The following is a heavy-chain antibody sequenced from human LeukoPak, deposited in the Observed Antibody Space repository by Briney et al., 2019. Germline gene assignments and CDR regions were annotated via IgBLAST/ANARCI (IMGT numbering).Heavy chain of an antibody. J-gene: IGHJ3*02. CDR2: IYYSGSI. CDR3: ARKATTGPTKAAFDI. Sequence: SETLSLTCAVSGYSISSSNYWGWIRQPPGKGLEWIGHIYYSGSIYYNPSLKSRVTMSVDTSKNQFSLKLSSVTAVDTAVYYCARKATTGPTKAAFDIWGQGTMVTVSS. CDR1: GYSISSSNY. V-gene: IGHV4-28*05. D-gene: IGHD4-17*01.